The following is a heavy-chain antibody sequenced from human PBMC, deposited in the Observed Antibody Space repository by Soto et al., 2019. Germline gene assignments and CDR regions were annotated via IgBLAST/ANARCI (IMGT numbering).Heavy chain of an antibody. CDR1: GYSFTSYW. CDR2: IYPGDSDT. Sequence: PGESLKISCKGSGYSFTSYWIGWVRQMPGKGLEWMGIIYPGDSDTRYSPSFQGQVTISADKSISTAYLQWSSLKASDTAMYYCARRSVEYSSSYNWFDPWGQGTLVTVSS. CDR3: ARRSVEYSSSYNWFDP. D-gene: IGHD6-6*01. V-gene: IGHV5-51*01. J-gene: IGHJ5*02.